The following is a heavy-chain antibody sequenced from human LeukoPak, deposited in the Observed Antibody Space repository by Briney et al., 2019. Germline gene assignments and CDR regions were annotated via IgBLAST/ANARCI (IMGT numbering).Heavy chain of an antibody. V-gene: IGHV1-18*01. D-gene: IGHD3-3*01. J-gene: IGHJ4*02. CDR1: GYTFTSYG. CDR2: ISAYNGNT. Sequence: ASVKVSCKASGYTFTSYGISWVRQAPGQGLEWMGWISAYNGNTNYAQKLQGRVTMTTDTSTSTAYMELRSLRSDDTAVYYCARLSSVRFLEWLGGYYFDYWGQGTLVTVSS. CDR3: ARLSSVRFLEWLGGYYFDY.